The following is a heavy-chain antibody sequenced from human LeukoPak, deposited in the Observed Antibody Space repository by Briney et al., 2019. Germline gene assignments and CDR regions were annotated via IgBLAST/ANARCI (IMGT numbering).Heavy chain of an antibody. Sequence: RASLKVSCKASGYTFTSYDINWVRQATGQGLEWMGWMNPNSGNTGYAQKFQGRVTITRNTSISTAYMELSRLRSEDTAVYYCARGKMVRRITIFGVVYGGAFDMGGQGTMVTVSS. J-gene: IGHJ3*02. CDR3: ARGKMVRRITIFGVVYGGAFDM. CDR1: GYTFTSYD. D-gene: IGHD3-3*01. V-gene: IGHV1-8*03. CDR2: MNPNSGNT.